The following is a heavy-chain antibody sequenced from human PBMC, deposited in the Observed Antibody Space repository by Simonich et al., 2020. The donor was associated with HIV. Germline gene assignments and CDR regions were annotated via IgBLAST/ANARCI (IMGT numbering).Heavy chain of an antibody. CDR3: YGDYGEYYFDH. CDR1: GYSISSGYY. Sequence: QVQLQESGPGLVKPSETLSLTCAVSGYSISSGYYWGWIRQPPGKGLGWIGSIYLSGSTYYNPSLKSRVTISVDTSKYQFSLKMSSLTAADTAVYYCYGDYGEYYFDHWSQGTLVTVSS. J-gene: IGHJ4*02. D-gene: IGHD4-17*01. CDR2: IYLSGST. V-gene: IGHV4-38-2*01.